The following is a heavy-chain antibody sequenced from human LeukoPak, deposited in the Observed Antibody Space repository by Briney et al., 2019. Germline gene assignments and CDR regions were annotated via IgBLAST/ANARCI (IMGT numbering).Heavy chain of an antibody. Sequence: SETLSLTCAVYGGSFSGYYWSWIRQPPGKGLEWIGEINHSGSTNYNPSLKSRVTISVDTSKNQFSLKLSSVTAADTAVYYCATSRPPTYYYGSGMVYWGQGTLVTVSS. J-gene: IGHJ4*02. CDR2: INHSGST. V-gene: IGHV4-34*01. CDR1: GGSFSGYY. D-gene: IGHD3-10*01. CDR3: ATSRPPTYYYGSGMVY.